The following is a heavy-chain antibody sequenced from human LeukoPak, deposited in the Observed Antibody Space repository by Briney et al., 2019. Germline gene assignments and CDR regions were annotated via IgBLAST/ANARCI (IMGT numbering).Heavy chain of an antibody. J-gene: IGHJ4*02. V-gene: IGHV3-21*06. CDR2: IGSSSSYI. Sequence: GGSLRLSCAASGFTFSSYSMNWVRQAPGKGLEWVSSIGSSSSYIYHRNSVRGRFTISRDNAKNSLYLQMNSLRAEDTAVYYCAREPPIAAAVFDYWGQGTLVTVSS. CDR3: AREPPIAAAVFDY. CDR1: GFTFSSYS. D-gene: IGHD6-13*01.